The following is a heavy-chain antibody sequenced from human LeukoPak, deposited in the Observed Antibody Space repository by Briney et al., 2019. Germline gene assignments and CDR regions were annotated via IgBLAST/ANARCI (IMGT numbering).Heavy chain of an antibody. CDR2: IYPGDSET. V-gene: IGHV5-51*01. D-gene: IGHD3-10*01. CDR1: GCSFTTYW. J-gene: IGHJ4*02. CDR3: ARLPLGSGSYYIDY. Sequence: GESLKISCKASGCSFTTYWIGWVRQMPGKGLEWMAIIYPGDSETTYSPSFQGQVTISVDKSISTAYLQWSSLKASDTAMYYCARLPLGSGSYYIDYWGQGTLVTVSS.